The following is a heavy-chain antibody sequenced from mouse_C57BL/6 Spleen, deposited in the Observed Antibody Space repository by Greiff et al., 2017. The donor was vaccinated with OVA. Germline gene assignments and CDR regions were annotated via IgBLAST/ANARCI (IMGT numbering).Heavy chain of an antibody. Sequence: QVQLQQSGPELVKPGASVKISCKASGYAFSSSWMNWVKQRPGKGLEWIGRIYPGDGDANYNGKFKGKATLTADKSSSTAYMQLSSLTSEDSAVYFCASGGPFCDYWGQGTTLTVSS. V-gene: IGHV1-82*01. J-gene: IGHJ2*01. CDR3: ASGGPFCDY. CDR1: GYAFSSSW. CDR2: IYPGDGDA.